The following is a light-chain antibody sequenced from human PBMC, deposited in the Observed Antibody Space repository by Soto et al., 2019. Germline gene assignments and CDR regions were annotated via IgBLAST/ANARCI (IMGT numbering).Light chain of an antibody. J-gene: IGKJ1*01. CDR1: QSISSSY. Sequence: EIVLTQSPGTLSLSPGERATLSCRASQSISSSYLAWYQQKPGQPPRLLLYRTFSRATGIPDRFSGSGSGTDFTLTISRLEPEDSAVYYCQQHSASPRTFGQGTKVDIK. CDR2: RTF. V-gene: IGKV3-20*01. CDR3: QQHSASPRT.